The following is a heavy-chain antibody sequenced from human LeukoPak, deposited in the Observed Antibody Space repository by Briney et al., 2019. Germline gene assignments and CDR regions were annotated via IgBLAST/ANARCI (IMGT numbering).Heavy chain of an antibody. CDR1: GGSVGSYY. Sequence: PSETLSLACSVSGGSVGSYYWSWNRQSPGKGLEWIGDIYNSGTTDSNPSLKSRVTMSVDTSKSQFSLRLSAVTAADSAVYYCARASGSGTHISGYYYYMDVWGTGTTVSVSS. D-gene: IGHD3-10*01. CDR2: IYNSGTT. J-gene: IGHJ6*03. CDR3: ARASGSGTHISGYYYYMDV. V-gene: IGHV4-4*09.